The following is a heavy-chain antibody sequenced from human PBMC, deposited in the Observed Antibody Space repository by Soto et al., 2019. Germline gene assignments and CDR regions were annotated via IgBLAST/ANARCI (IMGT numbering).Heavy chain of an antibody. CDR2: ISWNSGSI. CDR3: AKDGRVTPGNYYYAMDV. D-gene: IGHD4-4*01. V-gene: IGHV3-9*01. CDR1: GFTFDDYA. J-gene: IGHJ6*02. Sequence: QPGGSLRLSCAASGFTFDDYAMHWVRQAPGKGLEWVSGISWNSGSIGYADSVKGRFTISRDNAKNSLYLQMNSLRAEDTALYYCAKDGRVTPGNYYYAMDVWGQGTTVTVSS.